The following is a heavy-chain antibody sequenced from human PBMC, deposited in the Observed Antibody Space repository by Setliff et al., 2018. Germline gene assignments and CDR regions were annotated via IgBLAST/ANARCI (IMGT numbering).Heavy chain of an antibody. CDR3: ARGRAGHSGH. V-gene: IGHV4-31*03. CDR2: IYCSGSTS. J-gene: IGHJ4*02. D-gene: IGHD6-19*01. CDR1: GGSISSGGYY. Sequence: LSLTCTVSGGSISSGGYYWSWIRQHPGKGLEWIGYIYCSGSTSYYNPSLKSRVTISVDTSKNQFSLKLSSVTAADTAVYYCARGRAGHSGHWGQGTLVTVSS.